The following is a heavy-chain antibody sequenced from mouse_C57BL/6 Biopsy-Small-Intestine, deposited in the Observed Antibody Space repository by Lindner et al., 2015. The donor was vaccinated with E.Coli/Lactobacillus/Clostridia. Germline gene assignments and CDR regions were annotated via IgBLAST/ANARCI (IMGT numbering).Heavy chain of an antibody. D-gene: IGHD2-10*01. CDR1: AYAFSNYW. J-gene: IGHJ2*01. V-gene: IGHV1-80*01. CDR3: ARTPPYYGNYFLDY. CDR2: IHPGNGIT. Sequence: VQLQESGAELVKPGASVKISCKTSAYAFSNYWMNWVKQRPGKGLEWIGQIHPGNGITNYNGNFKDKATLTADKSSSTAYMQVSSLTSEDSAVYFCARTPPYYGNYFLDYWGQGTTLTVSS.